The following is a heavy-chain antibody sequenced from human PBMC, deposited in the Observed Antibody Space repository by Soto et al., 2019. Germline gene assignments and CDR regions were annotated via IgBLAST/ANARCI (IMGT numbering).Heavy chain of an antibody. J-gene: IGHJ4*02. D-gene: IGHD6-6*01. CDR2: IYYSGST. CDR1: GGSISSYY. CDR3: ARDRYSSSTPDY. V-gene: IGHV4-59*01. Sequence: SETLSLTCTVSGGSISSYYWSWIRQPPGKGLEWIGYIYYSGSTNYNPSLKSRVTISVDTSKNQFSLKLSSVTAADTAVYYCARDRYSSSTPDYWGQGTLVTVS.